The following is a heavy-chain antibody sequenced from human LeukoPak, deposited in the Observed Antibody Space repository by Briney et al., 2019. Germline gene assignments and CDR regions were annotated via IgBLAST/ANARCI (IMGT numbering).Heavy chain of an antibody. D-gene: IGHD2-2*01. CDR1: GFTVSSNY. J-gene: IGHJ4*02. CDR3: ARDCGSTGCDY. V-gene: IGHV3-66*01. CDR2: IYSGGST. Sequence: SGGSLRLSCAASGFTVSSNYMSWVRRAPGKGLEWVSVIYSGGSTYYADSVKGRFTISRDTSKNTLYLQMNSLRAEDTAVYYCARDCGSTGCDYWGQGTLVTVSS.